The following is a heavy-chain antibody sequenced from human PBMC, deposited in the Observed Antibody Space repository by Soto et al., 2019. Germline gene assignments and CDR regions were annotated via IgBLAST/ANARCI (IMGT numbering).Heavy chain of an antibody. CDR3: ARVLDCGGDCYPYSFDY. CDR2: ISDYNVNT. D-gene: IGHD2-21*02. V-gene: IGHV1-18*01. J-gene: IGHJ4*02. CDR1: GYTFTSYG. Sequence: QVQLVQSGAEVKKPGASVKVSCKASGYTFTSYGISWVRQAPGQGLEWMGWISDYNVNTNYTQKLQGRDTMTTDTSTRTAYMELRSLSSYDTAVYYCARVLDCGGDCYPYSFDYWGQGTLVTVYS.